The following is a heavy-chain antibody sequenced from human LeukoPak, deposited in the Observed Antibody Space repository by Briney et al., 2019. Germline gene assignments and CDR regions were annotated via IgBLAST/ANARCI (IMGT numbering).Heavy chain of an antibody. CDR3: ARRRIAVAGTSPYDAFDI. Sequence: GESLRTSCKGSGYTFTNYWISWVRQMPGKGLEWMGRIDPRDSYTNYSPSFQGRVTISVDKSIATAYLQWGSLRASDTAMYHCARRRIAVAGTSPYDAFDIWGQGTMVTVSS. V-gene: IGHV5-10-1*01. D-gene: IGHD6-19*01. CDR2: IDPRDSYT. CDR1: GYTFTNYW. J-gene: IGHJ3*02.